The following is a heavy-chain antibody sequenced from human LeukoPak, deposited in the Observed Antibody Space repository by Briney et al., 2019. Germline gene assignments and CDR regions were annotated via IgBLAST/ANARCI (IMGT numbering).Heavy chain of an antibody. J-gene: IGHJ6*03. V-gene: IGHV3-13*01. CDR1: GFTFRSFD. CDR3: ARGPPRGKYYYMDV. Sequence: GGSLRLSCAASGFTFRSFDMHWVRQPTGQGLEWVSTIGTAGDTYYPGSVEGRFTLSRDNAKNSLYLQMNSLTAGDTAVYYSARGPPRGKYYYMDVWGKGTTVTVSS. D-gene: IGHD1-1*01. CDR2: IGTAGDT.